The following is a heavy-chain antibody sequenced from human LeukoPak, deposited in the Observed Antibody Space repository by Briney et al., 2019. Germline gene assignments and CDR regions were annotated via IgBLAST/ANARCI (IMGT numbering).Heavy chain of an antibody. Sequence: SETLSLTCAVYGGSFSGYSWSWIRQPPGKGLEWIGNIYYSGSTYYNPSLKSRVTISVDTSKNQFSLKLSSVTAADTAVYYCARGREGRGTYYDFWSGYYTGATYYFDYWGQGTLVTVSS. CDR3: ARGREGRGTYYDFWSGYYTGATYYFDY. CDR2: IYYSGST. J-gene: IGHJ4*02. CDR1: GGSFSGYS. V-gene: IGHV4-30-4*07. D-gene: IGHD3-3*01.